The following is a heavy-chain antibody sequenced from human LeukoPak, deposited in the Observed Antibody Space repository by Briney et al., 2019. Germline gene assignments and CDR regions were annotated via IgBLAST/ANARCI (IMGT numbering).Heavy chain of an antibody. CDR1: GFTFSSYA. D-gene: IGHD6-19*01. CDR2: ISGSDGST. Sequence: GGSLRLSCAASGFTFSSYAMTWVRQAPGKGLEWVSRISGSDGSTNYADSVKGRFTISRDNSKNTLYLQMNSLRAEDTAIYYCAKIRFSSGWYPDDHWGQGTLVTVSS. V-gene: IGHV3-23*01. J-gene: IGHJ4*02. CDR3: AKIRFSSGWYPDDH.